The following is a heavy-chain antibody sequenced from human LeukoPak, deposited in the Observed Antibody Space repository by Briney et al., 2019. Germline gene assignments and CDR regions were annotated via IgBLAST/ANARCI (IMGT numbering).Heavy chain of an antibody. CDR3: TRDHRYAFDN. CDR2: VGISSGNT. V-gene: IGHV3-48*04. CDR1: GFTFSDYS. Sequence: GGSLRLSCAASGFTFSDYSMNWVRQAPGKGLEWISYVGISSGNTKYADSVKGRFTISGDSAKNSVFLQMNSLRVEDTAVYYCTRDHRYAFDNWGQGTLVTVSS. J-gene: IGHJ4*02. D-gene: IGHD5-12*01.